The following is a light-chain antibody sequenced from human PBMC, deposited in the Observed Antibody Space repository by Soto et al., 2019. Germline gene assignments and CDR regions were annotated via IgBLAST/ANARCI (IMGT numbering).Light chain of an antibody. J-gene: IGKJ5*01. V-gene: IGKV3-11*01. CDR3: QQRSDWPIT. Sequence: EIVLTQSPATLSLSPGERATLSCRSSQSVSTYLAWYRQKPGQAPRLLIYDASNRATGIPARFSGSGSGTDFTLTISSLEPDDFAVYYCQQRSDWPITFGQGTRLEIK. CDR1: QSVSTY. CDR2: DAS.